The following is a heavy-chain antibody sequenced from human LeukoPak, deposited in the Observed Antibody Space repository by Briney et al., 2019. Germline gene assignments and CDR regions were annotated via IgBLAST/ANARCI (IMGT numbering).Heavy chain of an antibody. Sequence: SETLSLTCTVSSGSVSSVSYYWSWIRQPPGKGLEWIGYIWYSGSTDYNPSLKSRVTISVDTSKNQFSLKLSSVTAADTAVYYCASDLSVANDDYYYYGMDVWGQGTTVTVSS. V-gene: IGHV4-61*01. CDR3: ASDLSVANDDYYYYGMDV. CDR2: IWYSGST. D-gene: IGHD6-19*01. J-gene: IGHJ6*02. CDR1: SGSVSSVSYY.